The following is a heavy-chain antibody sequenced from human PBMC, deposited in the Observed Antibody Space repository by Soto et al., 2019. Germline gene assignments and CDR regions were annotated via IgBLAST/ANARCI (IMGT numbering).Heavy chain of an antibody. V-gene: IGHV3-9*01. CDR3: AKDAIHVLLGYTYGAGGMDV. J-gene: IGHJ6*02. CDR1: GFTFDDYA. D-gene: IGHD5-18*01. Sequence: RRLSCAASGFTFDDYAMHWVRLAPGKGLEWVSGISWNSGDIYYADSVKGRFTISRDNAKNSLYLQMNSLRPDDTAMYYCAKDAIHVLLGYTYGAGGMDVWGQGTTVTVSS. CDR2: ISWNSGDI.